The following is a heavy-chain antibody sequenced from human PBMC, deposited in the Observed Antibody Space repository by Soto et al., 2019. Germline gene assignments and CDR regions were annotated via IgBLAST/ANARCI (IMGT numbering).Heavy chain of an antibody. J-gene: IGHJ5*02. V-gene: IGHV4-31*03. CDR3: ARGGYCSSTSCYPFDP. CDR2: IYYSGST. D-gene: IGHD2-2*01. CDR1: GGSISSGGYY. Sequence: SETLSLTCTVSGGSISSGGYYWSWIRQHPGKGLEWIGYIYYSGSTYYNPSLKSRVTISVDTSKNQFSLKLSSVTAADTAVYYCARGGYCSSTSCYPFDPWGQGTLVTVSS.